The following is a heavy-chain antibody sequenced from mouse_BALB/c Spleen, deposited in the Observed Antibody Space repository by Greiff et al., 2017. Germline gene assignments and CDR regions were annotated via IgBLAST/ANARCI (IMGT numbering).Heavy chain of an antibody. CDR3: AKPGTSYWYFDV. Sequence: VKVEESGPGLVAPSQSLSITCTVSGFSLTDYGVSWIRQPPGKGLEWLGVIWGGGSTYYNSALKSRLSISKDNSKSQVFLKMNSLQTDDTAMYYCAKPGTSYWYFDVWGAGTTVTVSS. CDR2: IWGGGST. V-gene: IGHV2-6-5*01. J-gene: IGHJ1*01. CDR1: GFSLTDYG. D-gene: IGHD4-1*01.